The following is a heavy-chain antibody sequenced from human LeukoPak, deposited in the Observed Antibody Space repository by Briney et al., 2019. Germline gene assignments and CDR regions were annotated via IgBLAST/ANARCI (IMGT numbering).Heavy chain of an antibody. Sequence: TSETLSLPCTVSGGPDSRYYWSWIRQAPGKGLMCIGYNYYSGSTNYNPPLKRRVTLSLDPSKNQLSLALCAMTAADTRGHACARVLGSGLLIEGIDYWGQGTLVTVSS. CDR2: NYYSGST. V-gene: IGHV4-59*02. CDR1: GGPDSRYY. J-gene: IGHJ4*02. CDR3: ARVLGSGLLIEGIDY. D-gene: IGHD2/OR15-2a*01.